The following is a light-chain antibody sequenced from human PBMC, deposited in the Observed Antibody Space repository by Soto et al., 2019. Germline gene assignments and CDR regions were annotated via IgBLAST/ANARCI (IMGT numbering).Light chain of an antibody. CDR1: QGVANY. J-gene: IGKJ5*01. Sequence: DIHLTQSPSFLSASLGDRVTITCRASQGVANYFAWYQQKPGKAPKLLIYAASTLQSGVPSRFSGSGSGTDFTLTISSLEPEDFAVYYCQQRSNWPPITFGQGTRLEIK. V-gene: IGKV1-9*01. CDR3: QQRSNWPPIT. CDR2: AAS.